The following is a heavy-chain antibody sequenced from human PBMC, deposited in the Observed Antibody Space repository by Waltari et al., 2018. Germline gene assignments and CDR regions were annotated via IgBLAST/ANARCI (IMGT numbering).Heavy chain of an antibody. V-gene: IGHV4-38-2*02. D-gene: IGHD3-22*01. Sequence: QVQLQESGPGLVKPSETLSLTCTVSGYSISSGYYWGWIRQPPGKGLEWIGSIYHSGSTYYNPSLKSRVTISVDTSKNQFSLKLSSVTAADTAVYYCLGYYQRPYYFDYWGQGTLVTVSS. J-gene: IGHJ4*02. CDR3: LGYYQRPYYFDY. CDR2: IYHSGST. CDR1: GYSISSGYY.